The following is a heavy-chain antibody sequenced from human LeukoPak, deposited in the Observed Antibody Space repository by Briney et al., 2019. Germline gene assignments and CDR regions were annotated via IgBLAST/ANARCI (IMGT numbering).Heavy chain of an antibody. Sequence: PSETLSLTCAVYGGSFSGYYWSWIRQPPGKGLEWIGEINHSGSTNYNPSLKNRVTMSVDTSKNQFSLSLTSVTAADTAVYYCATYLNRNFKFEYWGRGTLVTVSS. V-gene: IGHV4-34*10. CDR3: ATYLNRNFKFEY. J-gene: IGHJ4*02. CDR1: GGSFSGYY. D-gene: IGHD2/OR15-2a*01. CDR2: INHSGST.